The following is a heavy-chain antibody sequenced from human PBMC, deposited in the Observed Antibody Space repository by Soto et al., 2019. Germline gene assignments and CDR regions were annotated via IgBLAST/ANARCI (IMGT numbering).Heavy chain of an antibody. V-gene: IGHV1-18*01. D-gene: IGHD2-15*01. CDR1: GYTFTSYD. J-gene: IGHJ5*02. CDR2: ISTYNGNT. CDR3: ARGFRGAATRWWFDP. Sequence: QVQLVQSGAEVKKPGASVKVSCKASGYTFTSYDISWVRQAPGQGLEWMGWISTYNGNTNYAQKFQGRVTMTTDTSTSTAYMELRSLRSDDTAVYYWARGFRGAATRWWFDPWGQGSLVTVSS.